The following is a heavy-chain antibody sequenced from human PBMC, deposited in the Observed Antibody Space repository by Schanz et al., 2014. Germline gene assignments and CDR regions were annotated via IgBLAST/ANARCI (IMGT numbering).Heavy chain of an antibody. CDR3: AREGPGDYYGMDV. CDR1: RLNFNNAW. J-gene: IGHJ6*02. Sequence: VQLEESGGGLVKPGGSLKLSCAASRLNFNNAWMHWVRQAPGKGLEWIGYVFHSGRPYYNPSFKSRVTISLDTSKNQFSLNLRYVTAADTAVYYCAREGPGDYYGMDVWGQGRTVIVSS. V-gene: IGHV4-4*02. CDR2: VFHSGRP.